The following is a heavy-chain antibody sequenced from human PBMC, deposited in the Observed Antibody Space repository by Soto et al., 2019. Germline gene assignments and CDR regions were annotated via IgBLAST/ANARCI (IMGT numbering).Heavy chain of an antibody. CDR1: GFTFTSSA. CDR3: AASSPTVTTGYYYYYGMDV. V-gene: IGHV1-58*01. J-gene: IGHJ6*02. Sequence: SVEVSCKASGFTFTSSAVQWVRQARGQRLEWIGWIVVGSGNTNYAQKFQERVTITRDMSTGTAYMELSSLRSEDTAVYYCAASSPTVTTGYYYYYGMDVWGQGTTVTVSS. D-gene: IGHD4-4*01. CDR2: IVVGSGNT.